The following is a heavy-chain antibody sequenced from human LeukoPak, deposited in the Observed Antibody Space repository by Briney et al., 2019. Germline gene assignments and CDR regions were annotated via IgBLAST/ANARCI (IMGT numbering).Heavy chain of an antibody. CDR3: ARVRIAVAVSAFDI. D-gene: IGHD6-19*01. CDR2: IKQDGSEK. J-gene: IGHJ3*02. Sequence: GGSLRLSCEASGFTFSSHCMSWVRQAPGKGLEWVANIKQDGSEKYYVDSVKGRFTISRDNAKNSLYLQMSILRAADTAVYYCARVRIAVAVSAFDIWGQGTMVTISS. CDR1: GFTFSSHC. V-gene: IGHV3-7*01.